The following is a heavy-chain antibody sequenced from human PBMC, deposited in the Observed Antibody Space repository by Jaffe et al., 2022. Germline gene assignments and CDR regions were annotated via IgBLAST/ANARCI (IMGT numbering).Heavy chain of an antibody. V-gene: IGHV3-15*01. CDR3: TTDPVIAAAGGFDP. CDR1: GFTFSNAW. CDR2: IKSKTDGGTT. Sequence: EVQLVESGGGLVKPGGSLRLSCAASGFTFSNAWMSWVRQAPGKGLEWVGRIKSKTDGGTTDYAAPVKGRFTISRDDSKNTLYLQMNSLKTEDTAVYYCTTDPVIAAAGGFDPWGQGTLVTVSS. D-gene: IGHD6-13*01. J-gene: IGHJ5*02.